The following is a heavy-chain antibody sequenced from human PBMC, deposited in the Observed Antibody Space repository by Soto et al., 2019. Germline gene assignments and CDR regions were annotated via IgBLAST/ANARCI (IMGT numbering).Heavy chain of an antibody. CDR3: SRGLFTALYAVQFDH. D-gene: IGHD2-8*01. J-gene: IGHJ4*02. CDR1: WFTFSTYG. CDR2: VRHDGRAE. V-gene: IGHV3-33*01. Sequence: QVQLVESGGGVVQPGTSLRLSCAASWFTFSTYGMHWVRQATGKGLEYVAGVRHDGRAEYYVDSVRGRFTISRDNYKNMRSLQMNRLIAAETEEYYCSRGLFTALYAVQFDHWGQGTPVTVSS.